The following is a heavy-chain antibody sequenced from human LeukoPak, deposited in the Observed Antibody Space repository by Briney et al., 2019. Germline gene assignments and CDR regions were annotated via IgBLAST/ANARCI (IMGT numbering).Heavy chain of an antibody. Sequence: GGSLRLSCAASGFTFTSYSMNWVRQAPGKGLEWVSYISTSSTYIYYANSVKGRFTISRDNAKNTLYLQMNSLRAEDTAVYYCARGTRSSGETIHYWGQGILVTVSS. D-gene: IGHD4-17*01. CDR3: ARGTRSSGETIHY. CDR1: GFTFTSYS. V-gene: IGHV3-21*01. J-gene: IGHJ4*02. CDR2: ISTSSTYI.